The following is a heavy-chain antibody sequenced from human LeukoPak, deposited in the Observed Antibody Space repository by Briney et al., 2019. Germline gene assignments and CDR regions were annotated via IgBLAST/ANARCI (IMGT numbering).Heavy chain of an antibody. Sequence: GGSLRLSCAASGFTFSRFGMNWVRQAPGKGLEWISYISSSSSAIYYADSVKGRFTISRDNAKNSLYLQMNSLRDEDTAVYYFAQKGGTDHWGQGTLVTVSS. CDR1: GFTFSRFG. CDR2: ISSSSSAI. V-gene: IGHV3-48*02. D-gene: IGHD2-15*01. CDR3: AQKGGTDH. J-gene: IGHJ4*02.